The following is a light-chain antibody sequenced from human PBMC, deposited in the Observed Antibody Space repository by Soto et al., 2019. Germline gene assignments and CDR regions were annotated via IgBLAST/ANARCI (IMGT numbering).Light chain of an antibody. Sequence: IPLTPSPSALSAFVGDIVTIACRASESISTWLAWYQQKPGKAPKLLIYKASNLESGVPSRFSGSGSETEFSLTISSLQPDDFATYYCQQYDSYSRTFGQGTKV. CDR2: KAS. CDR1: ESISTW. J-gene: IGKJ1*01. CDR3: QQYDSYSRT. V-gene: IGKV1-5*03.